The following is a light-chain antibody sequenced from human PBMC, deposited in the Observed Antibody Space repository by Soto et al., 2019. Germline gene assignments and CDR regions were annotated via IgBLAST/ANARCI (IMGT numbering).Light chain of an antibody. CDR1: QSISCY. CDR2: DAS. V-gene: IGKV1-5*01. J-gene: IGKJ5*01. Sequence: DIQMTQSPSTLSAPVGDRVAITFRSSQSISCYLAWYQQKPGKAPKLLIYDASSLESGVPSRFSGSASGTEFTLTISSLQPDDFATYYCQQYYSYPTFGQGTRLEIK. CDR3: QQYYSYPT.